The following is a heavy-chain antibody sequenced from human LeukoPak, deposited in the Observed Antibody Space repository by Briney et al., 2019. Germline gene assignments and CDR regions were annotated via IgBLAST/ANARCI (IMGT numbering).Heavy chain of an antibody. CDR1: GYTFTSYY. CDR3: ARDGSERFGELSYGMDV. D-gene: IGHD3-10*01. Sequence: ASVTVSCKASGYTFTSYYMHWVRQAPGQGLEWMGIINPSGGSTSYAQKFQGRVTMTRDKSKNQFSLKLSSVTAADTAVYYCARDGSERFGELSYGMDVWGQGTTVTVSS. J-gene: IGHJ6*02. CDR2: INPSGGST. V-gene: IGHV1-46*01.